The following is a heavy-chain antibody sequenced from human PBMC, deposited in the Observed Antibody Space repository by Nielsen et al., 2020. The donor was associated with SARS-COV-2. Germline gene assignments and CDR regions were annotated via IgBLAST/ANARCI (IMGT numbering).Heavy chain of an antibody. D-gene: IGHD3-10*01. J-gene: IGHJ4*02. Sequence: SETLSLTCIVSGGSISSYYWNWIRQSPGKGLDWIGHIHHSGSTIYNPSLNSRVTISMDTSKKRFSLELTSVTPADTAVYYCARGYYNVDYWGQGILVNVSS. CDR2: IHHSGST. CDR3: ARGYYNVDY. V-gene: IGHV4-59*01. CDR1: GGSISSYY.